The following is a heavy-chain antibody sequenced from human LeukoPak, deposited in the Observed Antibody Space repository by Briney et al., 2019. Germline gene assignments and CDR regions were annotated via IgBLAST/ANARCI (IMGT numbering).Heavy chain of an antibody. V-gene: IGHV4-39*07. D-gene: IGHD2-15*01. CDR2: IYYSGDT. CDR1: GGSISSSDYY. J-gene: IGHJ6*03. Sequence: KPSETLSLTCNVSGGSISSSDYYWDWIRQPPGKGLEWIASIYYSGDTCYSPSLKSRVTISVDTSKNQFSLNLSSVTAADTAVYYCARAYCSRDSCYDMDVWGKGTTVTVS. CDR3: ARAYCSRDSCYDMDV.